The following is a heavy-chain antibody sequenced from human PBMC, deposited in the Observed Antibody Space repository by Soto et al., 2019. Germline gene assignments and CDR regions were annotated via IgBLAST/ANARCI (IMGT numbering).Heavy chain of an antibody. V-gene: IGHV3-23*04. CDR2: ISGSGGST. D-gene: IGHD1-26*01. J-gene: IGHJ4*02. CDR1: GFTFSNYW. Sequence: EVQLVESGGGLVQPGGSLRLSCAASGFTFSNYWMHWVCQAPGEGLVWVSGISGSGGSTYHADSVQGRFTISRDNSKNTLYLQMNSLRAEDTAVYYCARGLDRGGVFDYWGQGTLVTVSS. CDR3: ARGLDRGGVFDY.